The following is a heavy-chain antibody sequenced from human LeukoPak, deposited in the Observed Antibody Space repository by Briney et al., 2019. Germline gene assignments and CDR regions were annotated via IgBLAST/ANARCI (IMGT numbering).Heavy chain of an antibody. J-gene: IGHJ3*02. V-gene: IGHV3-9*01. D-gene: IGHD3-22*01. CDR3: AKDSTWGDSSEGSAFDI. Sequence: GGFLRLSCAASGFTFDDYAMHWVRQAPGKGLEWVSGISWNSGSIGYADSVKGRFTISRDNAKNSLYLQMNSLRAEDTALYYCAKDSTWGDSSEGSAFDIWGQGTMVTVSS. CDR1: GFTFDDYA. CDR2: ISWNSGSI.